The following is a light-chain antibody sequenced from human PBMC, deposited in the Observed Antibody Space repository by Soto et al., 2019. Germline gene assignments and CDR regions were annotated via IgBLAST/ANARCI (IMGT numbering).Light chain of an antibody. CDR1: QSVLYSLNNQNY. J-gene: IGKJ1*01. CDR2: WAS. Sequence: DIVMTQSPDSLAVSLGERATINCKSSQSVLYSLNNQNYLAWYQQKPGQPPKLLIYWASTRESGVPDRFSGSGSGTDFTLTISSLQAEDVAVYYCQQYYSTPRTFGQGTKVDIK. V-gene: IGKV4-1*01. CDR3: QQYYSTPRT.